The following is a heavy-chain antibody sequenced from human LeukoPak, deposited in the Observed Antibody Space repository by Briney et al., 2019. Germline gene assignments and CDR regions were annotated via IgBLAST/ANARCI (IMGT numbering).Heavy chain of an antibody. V-gene: IGHV3-30-3*01. Sequence: GGSLRLSCAASGFTFSSYAMHWVRQAPGKGLEWVAVISYDGSNKYYADSVKGRFTISRDNSKNTLYLQMNSLRAEDTAVYYCAKGISPLDYWGQGTLVTVSS. CDR3: AKGISPLDY. CDR1: GFTFSSYA. J-gene: IGHJ4*02. CDR2: ISYDGSNK. D-gene: IGHD2-15*01.